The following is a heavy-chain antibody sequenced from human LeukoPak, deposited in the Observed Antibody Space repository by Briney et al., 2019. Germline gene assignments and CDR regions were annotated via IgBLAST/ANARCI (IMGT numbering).Heavy chain of an antibody. J-gene: IGHJ4*02. V-gene: IGHV3-48*04. CDR2: ISSSSSNI. CDR3: ARVGRSGWTVDY. D-gene: IGHD6-19*01. CDR1: GFDFSTYS. Sequence: GSLRLSCAASGFDFSTYSIDWVRQAPGKGLEWVSYISSSSSNIYHADSVKGRFTISRDNAKNSLHVQMNSLRAEDTAVYYCARVGRSGWTVDYWGRGTLVTVSS.